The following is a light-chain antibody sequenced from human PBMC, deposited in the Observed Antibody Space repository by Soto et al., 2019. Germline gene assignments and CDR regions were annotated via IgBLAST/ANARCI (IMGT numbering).Light chain of an antibody. Sequence: QSALTQPASVSGSPGQSITISCTGTSGDVGGYNYVSWYQQHPGQVPKLIIYEVTHRPPGVSDRFSGSKSGNTASLTISGLQAEDEGDYYCSSYTSSTTLEVFGTGTKVTVL. CDR3: SSYTSSTTLEV. CDR1: SGDVGGYNY. V-gene: IGLV2-14*01. CDR2: EVT. J-gene: IGLJ1*01.